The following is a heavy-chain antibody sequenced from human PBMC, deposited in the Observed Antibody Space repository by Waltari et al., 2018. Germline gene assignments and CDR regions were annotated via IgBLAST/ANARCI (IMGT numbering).Heavy chain of an antibody. J-gene: IGHJ6*03. D-gene: IGHD1-26*01. CDR2: FIPAYDTQ. CDR3: ARMLPXTMGEYYYMDV. V-gene: IGHV1-69*18. Sequence: QAQLVQSGPEMKKPGSSVKVSCKASGDTFINYGITWVRQAPGQGLEWMGTFIPAYDTQYYPEKFQGRVAISADAVTTTVYLELSGLRSGDTAVYYCARMLPXTMGEYYYMDVWGKGTRVTVS. CDR1: GDTFINYG.